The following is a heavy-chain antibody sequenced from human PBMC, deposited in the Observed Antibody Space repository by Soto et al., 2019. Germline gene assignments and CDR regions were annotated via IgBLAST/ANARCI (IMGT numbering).Heavy chain of an antibody. V-gene: IGHV3-33*01. Sequence: GGSLRLSCAASGFTFSSYGMHWVRQAPGKGLEWVAVIWYDGSNKYYADSVKGRFTISRDNAKNSLYLQMNSLRAEDTAVYYCARAHQPMTTVTSLRGDDYYYGMDVWGQGTTVTVSS. CDR2: IWYDGSNK. D-gene: IGHD4-17*01. CDR1: GFTFSSYG. J-gene: IGHJ6*02. CDR3: ARAHQPMTTVTSLRGDDYYYGMDV.